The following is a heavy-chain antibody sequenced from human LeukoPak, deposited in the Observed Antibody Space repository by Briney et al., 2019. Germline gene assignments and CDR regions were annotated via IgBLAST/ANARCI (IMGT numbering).Heavy chain of an antibody. CDR3: AKLGDSST. J-gene: IGHJ5*02. CDR1: GGSISSYY. V-gene: IGHV6-1*01. D-gene: IGHD6-19*01. CDR2: TYYRSKWYN. Sequence: PSETLSLTCTVSGGSISSYYWSWIRQSPSRGLEWLGRTYYRSKWYNDYAVSVKSRIIINPDTSKNQFSLQLKSVTPEDTAVYYCAKLGDSSTWGQGTLVTVSS.